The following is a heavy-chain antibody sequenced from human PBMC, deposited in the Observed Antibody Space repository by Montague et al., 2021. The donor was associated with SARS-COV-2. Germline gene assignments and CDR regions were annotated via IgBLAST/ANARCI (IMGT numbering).Heavy chain of an antibody. V-gene: IGHV2-70*11. CDR1: GFSLSTSGVC. Sequence: PALVKPTQTLTLTCTFSGFSLSTSGVCVSWIRQPPGKALEWLARIDWDDDKHYSTSLKTRLTISKDTSKNQVVLTMTNMDPVDTATYYCAREYSSRVYVDSWGQGALVTVSS. CDR2: IDWDDDK. D-gene: IGHD6-6*01. J-gene: IGHJ4*02. CDR3: AREYSSRVYVDS.